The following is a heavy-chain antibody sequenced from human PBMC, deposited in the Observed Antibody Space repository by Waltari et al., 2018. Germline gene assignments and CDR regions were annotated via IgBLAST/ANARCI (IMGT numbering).Heavy chain of an antibody. V-gene: IGHV3-53*02. CDR1: GFTVSSNY. J-gene: IGHJ4*02. CDR2: IYSGGST. D-gene: IGHD3-10*01. Sequence: EVQLVETGGGLIQPGGSLRLSCAASGFTVSSNYMSWVGQAPGKGLEWVSVIYSGGSTYYADSVKGRFTISRDNSKNTLYLQMNSLRAEDTAVYYCARGPWGYGSGSYVDYWGQGTLVTVSS. CDR3: ARGPWGYGSGSYVDY.